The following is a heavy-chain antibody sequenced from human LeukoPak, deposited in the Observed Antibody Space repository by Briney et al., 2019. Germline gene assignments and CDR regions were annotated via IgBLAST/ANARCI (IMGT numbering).Heavy chain of an antibody. J-gene: IGHJ5*02. D-gene: IGHD3-22*01. CDR1: GGSISSYY. Sequence: PSETLSLTCTVSGGSISSYYWSWIRQPAGRGLEWIGRIYTSGSTNYNPSLKSRVTMSVDTSKNQFSLKLSSVTAADTAVYYCTRNRIVGGECDSSRSDWFDPWGQGTLVTVSS. CDR2: IYTSGST. V-gene: IGHV4-4*07. CDR3: TRNRIVGGECDSSRSDWFDP.